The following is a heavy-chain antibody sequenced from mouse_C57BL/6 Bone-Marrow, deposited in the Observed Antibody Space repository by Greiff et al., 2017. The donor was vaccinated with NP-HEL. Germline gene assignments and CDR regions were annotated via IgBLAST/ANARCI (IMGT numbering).Heavy chain of an antibody. CDR3: ARSRDYYRPRYWYFDV. J-gene: IGHJ1*03. CDR2: IFPGSGST. Sequence: VQLQQSGPELVKPGASVKISCKASGYTFTDYYINWVKQRPGQGLEWIGWIFPGSGSTSYNEKFKGKATLTVDKSSSTAYMLLSSLTSEDSAVYFGARSRDYYRPRYWYFDVWGTGTTVTVSS. CDR1: GYTFTDYY. D-gene: IGHD1-1*01. V-gene: IGHV1-75*01.